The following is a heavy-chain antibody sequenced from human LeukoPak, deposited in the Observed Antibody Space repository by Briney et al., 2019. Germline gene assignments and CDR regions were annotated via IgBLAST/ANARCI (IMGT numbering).Heavy chain of an antibody. J-gene: IGHJ4*02. CDR2: ISGSGGST. D-gene: IGHD3-10*01. CDR1: GFTFSSYG. CDR3: AKDGRWFGEPGYYFDY. Sequence: PGGSLRLSCAASGFTFSSYGMSWVRQAPGKGLEWVSAISGSGGSTYYADSVKGRFTISRDNSKNTLYLQMNSLRADDTAVYYCAKDGRWFGEPGYYFDYWGQGTLVTVSS. V-gene: IGHV3-23*01.